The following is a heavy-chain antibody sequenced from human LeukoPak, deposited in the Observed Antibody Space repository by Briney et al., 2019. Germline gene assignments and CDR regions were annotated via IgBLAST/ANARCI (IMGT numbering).Heavy chain of an antibody. CDR3: ARSGYSYDLVDY. J-gene: IGHJ4*02. CDR2: IYYSGST. D-gene: IGHD5-18*01. CDR1: GGSMSSYY. V-gene: IGHV4-59*08. Sequence: PSDTLSLTCTVSGGSMSSYYWNWIRQPPGKGLEWIGYIYYSGSTNYNPSLKSRVTISVDTSKNQFSLKLSSVTAADTAVYYCARSGYSYDLVDYWGQGTLVTVSS.